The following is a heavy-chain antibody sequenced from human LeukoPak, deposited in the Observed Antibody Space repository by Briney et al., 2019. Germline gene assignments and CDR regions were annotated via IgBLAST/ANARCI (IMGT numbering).Heavy chain of an antibody. CDR2: IRYDGSNK. CDR3: AKGSKAVLFTRDHYTDV. CDR1: GFTFSSYW. J-gene: IGHJ6*03. V-gene: IGHV3-30*02. Sequence: GGSLRLSCAASGFTFSSYWMHWVRQAPGKGLEWVAFIRYDGSNKYYADSVKGRFTISRDNSKNTLYLQMNSLRAEDTAVYYCAKGSKAVLFTRDHYTDVWGKGTTVTISS. D-gene: IGHD6-19*01.